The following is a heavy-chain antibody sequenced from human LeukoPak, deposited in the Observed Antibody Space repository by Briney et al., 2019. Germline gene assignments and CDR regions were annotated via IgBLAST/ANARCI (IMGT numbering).Heavy chain of an antibody. V-gene: IGHV3-66*01. D-gene: IGHD6-19*01. CDR3: ATYSSGRRGYYFDS. Sequence: QTGGSLRLSCAASGFTVSSNYMSWVCQAPGKGLEWVAISYSGNTTYCADSVRGRFTISRDKSKNRLHLQMNSLRAEDTAVYYCATYSSGRRGYYFDSWGQGTLVTVSP. CDR1: GFTVSSNY. J-gene: IGHJ4*02. CDR2: SYSGNTT.